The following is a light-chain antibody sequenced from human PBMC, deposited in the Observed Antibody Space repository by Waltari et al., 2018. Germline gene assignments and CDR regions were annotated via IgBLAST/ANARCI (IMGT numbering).Light chain of an antibody. V-gene: IGKV3-15*01. CDR1: QSVRSN. Sequence: EIVMTQSPATLSVSPGERVTPSCMASQSVRSNLAWYQQKPGQGPRLLIYDGSTRATGIPARFSGSGSGTDFTLTISSLQSEDFAIYYCHQSDDWPPYSFGQGTKLEIK. CDR2: DGS. J-gene: IGKJ2*03. CDR3: HQSDDWPPYS.